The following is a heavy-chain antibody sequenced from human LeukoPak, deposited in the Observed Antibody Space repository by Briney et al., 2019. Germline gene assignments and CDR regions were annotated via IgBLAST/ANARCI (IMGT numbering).Heavy chain of an antibody. CDR1: GFSLSTSGVG. V-gene: IGHV2-5*02. Sequence: ESGPALVKPTQTLTLTCTFSGFSLSTSGVGVGWIRQPPGKALEWLALIYWDDGKRYSPSLKSRLTITKDTSKNQVVLTMTNMDPVDTATYYCARIVSYSSSSPSDYWGQGTLVTVSS. J-gene: IGHJ4*02. CDR2: IYWDDGK. CDR3: ARIVSYSSSSPSDY. D-gene: IGHD6-6*01.